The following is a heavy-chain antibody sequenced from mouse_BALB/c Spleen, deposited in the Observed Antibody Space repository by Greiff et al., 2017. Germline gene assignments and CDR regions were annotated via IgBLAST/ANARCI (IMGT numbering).Heavy chain of an antibody. D-gene: IGHD4-1*01. CDR3: ARLNWDEDWYFDV. J-gene: IGHJ1*01. Sequence: DVMLVESGGGLVQPGGSLKLSCAASGFDFSRYWMSWVRQAPGKGLEWIGEINPDSSTINYTPSLKDKFIISRDNAKNTLYLQMSKVRSEDTALYYCARLNWDEDWYFDVWGAGTTVTVSS. V-gene: IGHV4-1*02. CDR2: INPDSSTI. CDR1: GFDFSRYW.